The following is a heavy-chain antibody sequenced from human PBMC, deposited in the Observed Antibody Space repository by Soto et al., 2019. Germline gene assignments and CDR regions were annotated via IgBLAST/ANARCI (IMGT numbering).Heavy chain of an antibody. D-gene: IGHD4-17*01. CDR2: IIPIFGTA. CDR1: GGTFSSYA. CDR3: ARASGDPSRYYYYGMDV. J-gene: IGHJ6*02. V-gene: IGHV1-69*13. Sequence: ASVKVSCKASGGTFSSYAISWVRQAPGQGLEWMGGIIPIFGTANYAQKFQGRVTITADESTSTAYMELSSLRSEDTAVYYCARASGDPSRYYYYGMDVWGQGTTVTVSS.